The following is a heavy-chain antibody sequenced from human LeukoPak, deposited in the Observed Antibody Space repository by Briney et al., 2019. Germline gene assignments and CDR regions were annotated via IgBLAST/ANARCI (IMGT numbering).Heavy chain of an antibody. CDR1: GFTVSSNY. CDR2: IYSGGST. Sequence: GGSLRLSCAASGFTVSSNYMSWVRQAPGEGLEWVSVIYSGGSTYYADSVKGRFTISRDNSKITLYLQMNSLRAEDTAVYYCAGSGSYGQYYFDYWGQGTLVTVSS. V-gene: IGHV3-53*01. J-gene: IGHJ4*02. CDR3: AGSGSYGQYYFDY. D-gene: IGHD1-26*01.